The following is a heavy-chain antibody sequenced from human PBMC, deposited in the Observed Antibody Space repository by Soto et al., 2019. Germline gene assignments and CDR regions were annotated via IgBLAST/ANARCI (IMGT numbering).Heavy chain of an antibody. J-gene: IGHJ3*02. D-gene: IGHD3-16*01. V-gene: IGHV4-39*01. Sequence: QLQLQESGPGLMKPSETLSLTCTVSRGSIQSSTYYWGWIRQPPGKGLEWIGTVYYNGSPYFNPSLKSRLTLSADPSQNQFSLRLASVTAADTAVYYCARQTYLTYFDIWGQGTMVTVSS. CDR3: ARQTYLTYFDI. CDR1: RGSIQSSTYY. CDR2: VYYNGSP.